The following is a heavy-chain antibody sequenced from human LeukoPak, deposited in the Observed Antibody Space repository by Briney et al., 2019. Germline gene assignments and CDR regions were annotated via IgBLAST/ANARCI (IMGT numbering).Heavy chain of an antibody. CDR2: ISSGGSTI. V-gene: IGHV3-48*01. CDR3: ARDENGDSDFDL. CDR1: GFIFSNYD. Sequence: PGGSLRLSCAASGFIFSNYDMNWVRQAPGKGLEWVSFISSGGSTIFYADSVKGRFTISRDDAKNSLYVQMNNLRVEDTAVYYCARDENGDSDFDLWAVAPWSLSPQ. D-gene: IGHD5-12*01. J-gene: IGHJ2*01.